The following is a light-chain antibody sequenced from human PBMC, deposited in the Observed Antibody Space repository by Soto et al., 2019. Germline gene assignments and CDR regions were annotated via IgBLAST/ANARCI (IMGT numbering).Light chain of an antibody. V-gene: IGKV3-20*01. CDR2: GAS. J-gene: IGKJ2*03. Sequence: EVVLTQSPGTLSLSPGERATLSCRTSQTVSSSYYLAWYQQKPGQAPRLLIYGASNRATGIPDRFSGSGSGTDFTLTISRLEPEDFAVYYCQQYGSSPMYSFGQGTKLEIK. CDR3: QQYGSSPMYS. CDR1: QTVSSSYY.